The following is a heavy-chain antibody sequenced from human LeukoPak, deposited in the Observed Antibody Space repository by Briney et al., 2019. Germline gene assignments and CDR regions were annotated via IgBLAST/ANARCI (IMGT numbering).Heavy chain of an antibody. V-gene: IGHV3-30*02. CDR2: IRYDGSDK. D-gene: IGHD3-9*01. CDR1: GFTFSNYG. J-gene: IGHJ3*02. Sequence: GGSLRLSCAASGFTFSNYGMHWVRQAPGKGLEWVAFIRYDGSDKYYADSVKGRFTISRDNAKNSLYLQMNSLRAEDTAVYYCARLMVLRYFDWTSGDAFDIWGQGTMVTVSS. CDR3: ARLMVLRYFDWTSGDAFDI.